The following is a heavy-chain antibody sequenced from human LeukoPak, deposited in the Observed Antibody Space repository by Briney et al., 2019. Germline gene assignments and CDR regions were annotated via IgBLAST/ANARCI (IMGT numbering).Heavy chain of an antibody. CDR1: GFTFDEHA. J-gene: IGHJ4*02. CDR2: ISGDGANE. CDR3: AKRSGAPNNFDY. V-gene: IGHV3-43*02. Sequence: PGGSLRLSCATSGFTFDEHARHWVRQVPGRGLEWVSLISGDGANEYYADSVKGRFTISRDNSRNSLFLQMNSLRTEDTALYFCAKRSGAPNNFDYWGQGVLVTVSS. D-gene: IGHD1-1*01.